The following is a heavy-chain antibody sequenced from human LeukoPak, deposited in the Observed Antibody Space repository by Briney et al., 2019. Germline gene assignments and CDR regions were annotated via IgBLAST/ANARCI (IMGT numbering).Heavy chain of an antibody. CDR1: GYTFNSYS. CDR3: ARDYTGYFP. CDR2: ISSRSTYI. V-gene: IGHV3-21*04. Sequence: GGSLRLSCGASGYTFNSYSLNWVRQAPGKGLEWVSSISSRSTYIHYADSVKGRFTISRDNAKNSLYLQMNSLRAEDTAVYYCARDYTGYFPWGQGTLVIVSS. J-gene: IGHJ5*02. D-gene: IGHD3-9*01.